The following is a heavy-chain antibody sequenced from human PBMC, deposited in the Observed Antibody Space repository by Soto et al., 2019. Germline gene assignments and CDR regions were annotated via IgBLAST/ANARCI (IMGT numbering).Heavy chain of an antibody. CDR3: ARDGTVAGTVAYYYYGMDV. J-gene: IGHJ6*02. Sequence: QVQLVESGGGVVQPGRSLRLSCAASGFTFSSYGMHWVRQAPGKGLEWVAVIWYDGSNKYYADSVKGRFTISRDNSKNMLYLQMNSLRAEDTAVYYCARDGTVAGTVAYYYYGMDVWGQGTTVTVSS. V-gene: IGHV3-33*01. CDR1: GFTFSSYG. D-gene: IGHD6-19*01. CDR2: IWYDGSNK.